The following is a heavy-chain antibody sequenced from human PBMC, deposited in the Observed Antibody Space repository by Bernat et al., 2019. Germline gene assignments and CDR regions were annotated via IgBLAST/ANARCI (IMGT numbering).Heavy chain of an antibody. CDR2: IRSKAYGGTT. V-gene: IGHV3-49*05. J-gene: IGHJ4*02. Sequence: EVQLVESGGGLVKPGRSLRLSCTASGFTFGDYAMSWFRQAPGKGLEWVGFIRSKAYGGTTEYAVSVKGRFTISRDDSKSIAYLQMNSLKTEDTAVYYCTRGEYGSTIFGVVITFDYWGQGTLVTVSS. CDR3: TRGEYGSTIFGVVITFDY. D-gene: IGHD3-3*01. CDR1: GFTFGDYA.